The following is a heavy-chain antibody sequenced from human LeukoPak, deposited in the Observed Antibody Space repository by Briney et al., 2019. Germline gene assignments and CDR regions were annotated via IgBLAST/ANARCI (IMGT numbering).Heavy chain of an antibody. V-gene: IGHV4-34*01. J-gene: IGHJ4*02. CDR3: ARDGRGLGYISGDY. D-gene: IGHD5-12*01. CDR1: GGSFSGYY. CDR2: INHSGST. Sequence: SETLSLTCAVYGGSFSGYYWSWIRQPPGKGLEWIGEINHSGSTNYNPSLKSRVTISVDTSKNQFSLKLSSVTAADTAVYYCARDGRGLGYISGDYWGQGTLVTVSS.